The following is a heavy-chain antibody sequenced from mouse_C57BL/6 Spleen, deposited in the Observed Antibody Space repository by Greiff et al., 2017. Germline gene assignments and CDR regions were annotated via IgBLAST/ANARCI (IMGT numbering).Heavy chain of an antibody. CDR2: IDPPDSYT. V-gene: IGHV1-69*01. Sequence: QVQLQQPGAELVMPGASVKLSCKASGYTFTSYWLHWVKQRPGQGLEWIGEIDPPDSYTNYNQKFKGKSTLTVDKSSSTAYMQLSSLTSEDSAVYYCARFPGSSSLDYWGQGTTLTVSS. CDR1: GYTFTSYW. CDR3: ARFPGSSSLDY. D-gene: IGHD1-1*01. J-gene: IGHJ2*01.